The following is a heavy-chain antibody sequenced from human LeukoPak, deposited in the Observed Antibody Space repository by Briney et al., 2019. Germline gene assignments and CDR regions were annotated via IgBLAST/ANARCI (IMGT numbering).Heavy chain of an antibody. V-gene: IGHV1-46*01. J-gene: IGHJ4*02. CDR1: GYSFTSYY. CDR2: INPSGGST. D-gene: IGHD3-10*01. Sequence: ASVKVSCKASGYSFTSYYMHWVRQAPGQGLEWMGIINPSGGSTSYAQKFQGGVTMTRDMSTSTVYMELSSLRSEDTAVYYCASVGGSGSPKNFDYWGQGTLVTVSS. CDR3: ASVGGSGSPKNFDY.